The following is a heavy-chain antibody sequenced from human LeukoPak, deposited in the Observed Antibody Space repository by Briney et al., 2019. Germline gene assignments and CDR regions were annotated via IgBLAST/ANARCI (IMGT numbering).Heavy chain of an antibody. CDR1: GFTFRDYY. CDR2: ISSSGSDI. D-gene: IGHD3-10*01. Sequence: PGGSLRLSCAASGFTFRDYYMSWIRQAPGKALEWVSYISSSGSDIYYSDSVKGRFTISRDNAKNSLYLQVNSLRAEDTAVYYCARDIYGSGPPVGDAIDYWGQGTLVTVSS. CDR3: ARDIYGSGPPVGDAIDY. J-gene: IGHJ4*02. V-gene: IGHV3-11*04.